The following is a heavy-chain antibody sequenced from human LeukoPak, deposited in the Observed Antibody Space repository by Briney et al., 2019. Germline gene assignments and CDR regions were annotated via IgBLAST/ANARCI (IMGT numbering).Heavy chain of an antibody. Sequence: PPASVKVSCKASGGTFSSYAISWVRQAPGQGLEWMGGIIPIFGTANYAQKFQGRVTITADESTSTAYMELSSLRSEDTAVYYCARSHYYYDSSGYYYLDYWGQGTLVTVSS. CDR1: GGTFSSYA. J-gene: IGHJ4*02. V-gene: IGHV1-69*13. CDR2: IIPIFGTA. CDR3: ARSHYYYDSSGYYYLDY. D-gene: IGHD3-22*01.